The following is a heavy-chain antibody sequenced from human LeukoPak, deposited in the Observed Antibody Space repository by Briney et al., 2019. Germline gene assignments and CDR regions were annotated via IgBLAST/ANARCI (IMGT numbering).Heavy chain of an antibody. CDR2: ISSSGSTI. Sequence: GGSLRLPCAASGFTFSSYEMNWVRQAPGKGLEWVSYISSSGSTIYYADSVKGRFTISRDNAKNSLYLQMNSLRAEDTAVYYCAKSQYGDYAVVDYWGQGTLVTVSS. D-gene: IGHD4-17*01. CDR3: AKSQYGDYAVVDY. CDR1: GFTFSSYE. J-gene: IGHJ4*02. V-gene: IGHV3-48*03.